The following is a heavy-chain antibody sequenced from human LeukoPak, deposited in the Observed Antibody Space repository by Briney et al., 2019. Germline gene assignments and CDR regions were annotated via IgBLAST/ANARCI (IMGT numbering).Heavy chain of an antibody. CDR2: INPSGGST. D-gene: IGHD5-18*01. CDR1: GYTFTSYY. Sequence: GASVKVSCKASGYTFTSYYMHWVRQAPGQGLEWMGIINPSGGSTSYAQKFQGRVTMTRDTSTSTVYMELSGLRSEDTAVYYCARPSKGGYSYGGDFDYWGQGTLVTVSS. V-gene: IGHV1-46*01. J-gene: IGHJ4*02. CDR3: ARPSKGGYSYGGDFDY.